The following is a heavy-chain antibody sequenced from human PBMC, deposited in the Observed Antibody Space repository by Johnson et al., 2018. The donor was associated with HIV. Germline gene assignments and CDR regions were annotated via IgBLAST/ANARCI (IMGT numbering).Heavy chain of an antibody. J-gene: IGHJ3*02. D-gene: IGHD3-16*01. CDR3: ARDYETI. Sequence: VQLVESGGGVVQPGRSLKLSCAASGFTFSSYGMHWVRQAPGKGLEWVAVIWYDGSNKDYADFVKGRFTISRDNTKNTLSLQMNSLRAEDTAVYDCARDYETIWGQGTMVTVSS. CDR2: IWYDGSNK. CDR1: GFTFSSYG. V-gene: IGHV3-33*08.